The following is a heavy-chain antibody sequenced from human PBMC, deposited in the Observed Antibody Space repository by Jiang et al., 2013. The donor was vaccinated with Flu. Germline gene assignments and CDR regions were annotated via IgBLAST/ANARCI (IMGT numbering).Heavy chain of an antibody. D-gene: IGHD3-22*01. CDR1: GYTFTSYY. CDR3: AREGRYYYDSSGYYYQDFDY. J-gene: IGHJ4*02. CDR2: INPSGGST. V-gene: IGHV1-46*01. Sequence: GAEVKKPGASVKVSCKASGYTFTSYYMHWVRQAPGQGLEWMGIINPSGGSTSYAQKFQGRVTMTRDTSTSTVYMELSSLRSEDTAVYYCAREGRYYYDSSGYYYQDFDYWGQGTLVTVSS.